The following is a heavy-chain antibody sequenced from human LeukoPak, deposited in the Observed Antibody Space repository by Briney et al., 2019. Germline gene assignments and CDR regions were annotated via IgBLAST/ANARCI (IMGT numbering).Heavy chain of an antibody. V-gene: IGHV3-23*01. CDR2: ISGNGDSR. Sequence: GGSLRLSCAASGFTFTNHAMSWVRQAPGKGLEWVSSISGNGDSRNYADSVKGRFTISRDNSKSTLYPEMHSLRAEDTAVYYCAKNPLVAGTIYFDSWGQGTLLTVSS. J-gene: IGHJ4*02. CDR1: GFTFTNHA. CDR3: AKNPLVAGTIYFDS. D-gene: IGHD6-19*01.